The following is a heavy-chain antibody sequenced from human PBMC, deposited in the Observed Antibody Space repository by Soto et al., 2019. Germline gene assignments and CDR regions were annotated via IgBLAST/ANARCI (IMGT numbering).Heavy chain of an antibody. CDR2: ISYDGSNK. V-gene: IGHV3-30-3*01. J-gene: IGHJ4*02. CDR3: AKLVVVTAILFDY. D-gene: IGHD2-21*02. CDR1: GFTFSSYA. Sequence: QVQLVESGGGVVQPGRSLRLSCAASGFTFSSYARHWVRQAPGKGLEWVAVISYDGSNKYYADSVKGRFTISRDNSKNTLYLQMNSLRAEDTAVYYCAKLVVVTAILFDYWGQGTMVTVSS.